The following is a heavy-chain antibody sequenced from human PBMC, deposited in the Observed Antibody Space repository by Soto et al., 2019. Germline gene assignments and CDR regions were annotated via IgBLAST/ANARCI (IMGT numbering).Heavy chain of an antibody. J-gene: IGHJ6*02. Sequence: GASVKVSCKASGYTFTSYSMHWVRQAPGQRLEWMGWINAGNGNTKYSQKFQGRVTITRDTSASTAYMELSSLRSEDTAVYYCARATTVTTDYYYYYGMDVWGQGTTVTVSS. D-gene: IGHD4-17*01. CDR1: GYTFTSYS. CDR2: INAGNGNT. CDR3: ARATTVTTDYYYYYGMDV. V-gene: IGHV1-3*01.